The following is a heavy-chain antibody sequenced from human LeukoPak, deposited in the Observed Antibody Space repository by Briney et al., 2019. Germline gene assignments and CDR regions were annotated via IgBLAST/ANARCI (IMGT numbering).Heavy chain of an antibody. Sequence: PGGSLRLSCVASGFTFRSYSLNWDRQAPGKGLEWISYISGTSSTIYYTDSVKGRFTISRDNGKNSLHLQMNSLEVEDTAMYYCARDGTGGVNYFGAGSYDSWGQGTLVVVSS. CDR3: ARDGTGGVNYFGAGSYDS. CDR2: ISGTSSTI. CDR1: GFTFRSYS. D-gene: IGHD3-10*01. J-gene: IGHJ4*02. V-gene: IGHV3-48*01.